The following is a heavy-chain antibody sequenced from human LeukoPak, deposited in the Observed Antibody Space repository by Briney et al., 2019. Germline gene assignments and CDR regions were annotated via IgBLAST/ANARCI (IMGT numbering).Heavy chain of an antibody. CDR1: GFTFSNYA. D-gene: IGHD5-12*01. Sequence: GGSLRLSCAASGFTFSNYAMSWVRQAPGKGLEWVSVIHSGGSTYYADPVRGRFTISRDNSKNTLYLQMNSLRAEDTAVYYCARNATLVATENWGQGTLVAVSS. J-gene: IGHJ4*02. CDR2: IHSGGST. CDR3: ARNATLVATEN. V-gene: IGHV3-53*01.